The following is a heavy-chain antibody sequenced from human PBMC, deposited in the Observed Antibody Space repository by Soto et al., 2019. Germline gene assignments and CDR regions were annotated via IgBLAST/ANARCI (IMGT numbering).Heavy chain of an antibody. V-gene: IGHV4-34*01. J-gene: IGHJ4*02. CDR3: ARVRGQQLVRRFGDY. Sequence: QVQLQQWGAGLLKPSETLSLTCAVYGGSFSGYYWSWIRQPPGKGLEWIGEINHSGSTNYNPSLKSRLTISVDTSKNQFSLKLSSVTAADTAVYYCARVRGQQLVRRFGDYWGQGTLVTVSS. D-gene: IGHD6-13*01. CDR1: GGSFSGYY. CDR2: INHSGST.